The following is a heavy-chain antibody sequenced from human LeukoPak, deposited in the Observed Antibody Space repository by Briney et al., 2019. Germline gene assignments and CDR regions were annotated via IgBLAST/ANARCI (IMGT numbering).Heavy chain of an antibody. Sequence: SETLSLTCAVYGGSFSGYYWSWIRQPPGKGLEWIGQINHSGSTNYNPSLKSRVTISVDTSKNQFSLKLSSVTAADTAVYYCAGGRIAVAGTRGIYFDYWGQGTLVTVSS. CDR3: AGGRIAVAGTRGIYFDY. V-gene: IGHV4-34*01. D-gene: IGHD6-19*01. J-gene: IGHJ4*02. CDR2: INHSGST. CDR1: GGSFSGYY.